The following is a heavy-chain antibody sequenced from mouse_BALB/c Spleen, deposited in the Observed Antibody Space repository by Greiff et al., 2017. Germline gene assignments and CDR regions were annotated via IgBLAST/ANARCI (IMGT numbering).Heavy chain of an antibody. V-gene: IGHV5-17*02. CDR3: ARSLLRSFDY. CDR1: GFTFSSFG. J-gene: IGHJ2*01. D-gene: IGHD1-1*01. Sequence: EVNVVESGGGLVQPGGSRKLSCAASGFTFSSFGMHWVRQAPEKGLEWVAYISSGSSTIYYADTVKGRFTISRDNPKNTLFLQMTSLRSEDTAMYYCARSLLRSFDYWGQGTTLTVSS. CDR2: ISSGSSTI.